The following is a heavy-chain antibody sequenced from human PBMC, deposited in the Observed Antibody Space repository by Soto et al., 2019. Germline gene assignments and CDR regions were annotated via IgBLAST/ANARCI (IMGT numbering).Heavy chain of an antibody. CDR3: ARIWAFWSGYGINWFDP. V-gene: IGHV4-34*01. D-gene: IGHD3-3*01. J-gene: IGHJ5*02. CDR1: GGSFSGYC. Sequence: SETLSLTCAVYGGSFSGYCWSRIRQPPGKGLEWIGEINHSGSTNYNPSLKSRVTISVDTSKNQFSLKLSSVTAADTAVYYCARIWAFWSGYGINWFDPWGQGTLVTVSS. CDR2: INHSGST.